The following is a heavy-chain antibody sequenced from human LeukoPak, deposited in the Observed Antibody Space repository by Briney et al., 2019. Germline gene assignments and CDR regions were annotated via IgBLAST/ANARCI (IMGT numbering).Heavy chain of an antibody. CDR2: ISSRGSTI. CDR1: GFTFSSYE. Sequence: GGSLRLSCAASGFTFSSYEMNWVRQAPGKGLEWISYISSRGSTIYYADSVKGRFTISRDNAKNSLSLQLNSPRADDTAVYYCARFGIVASDAVDYWGQGALVTVSS. J-gene: IGHJ4*02. CDR3: ARFGIVASDAVDY. V-gene: IGHV3-48*03. D-gene: IGHD3-22*01.